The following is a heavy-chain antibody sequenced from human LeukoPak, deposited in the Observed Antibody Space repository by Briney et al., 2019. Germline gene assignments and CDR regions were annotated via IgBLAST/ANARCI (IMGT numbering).Heavy chain of an antibody. J-gene: IGHJ6*02. D-gene: IGHD3-3*01. CDR2: ISYDGSNK. CDR1: GFTFSSYG. Sequence: GGSLRLSCAASGFTFSSYGMHWVRQAPGKGLEWVAVISYDGSNKYYADSVKGRFTISRDNSKNTLYLQMNSLRAEDTAVYYCAKVVEGGLLFLEWLPDYYYYGMDVWGQGTTVTVSS. V-gene: IGHV3-30*18. CDR3: AKVVEGGLLFLEWLPDYYYYGMDV.